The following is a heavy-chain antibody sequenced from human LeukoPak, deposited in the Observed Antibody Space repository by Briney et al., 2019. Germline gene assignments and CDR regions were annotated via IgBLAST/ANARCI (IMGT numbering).Heavy chain of an antibody. V-gene: IGHV3-21*01. CDR1: GFTFSSYT. J-gene: IGHJ4*02. CDR3: ARCHHVDKVDY. D-gene: IGHD5-12*01. CDR2: ISSSSSYI. Sequence: SGGSLRLSCAASGFTFSSYTMNWVRQAPGKGLEWVSSISSSSSYIYYADSVKGRFTISRDNAKNSLYLQMNSLRAEDTAVYYCARCHHVDKVDYWGQGTLVTVSS.